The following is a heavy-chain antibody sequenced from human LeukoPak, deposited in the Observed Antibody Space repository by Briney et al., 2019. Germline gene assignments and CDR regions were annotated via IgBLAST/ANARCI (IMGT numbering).Heavy chain of an antibody. Sequence: SETLSLTCTVSGGSISSNNYWAWIRQPPGMGLEWIGTIHYSGNTYYNPSLRSRVTFSVDTSKNQFSLRLSPVTAADTAVYYCARHEEEDGYNAKTLDYWGQGTLVTVSS. CDR1: GGSISSNNY. CDR2: IHYSGNT. J-gene: IGHJ4*02. V-gene: IGHV4-39*01. D-gene: IGHD5-24*01. CDR3: ARHEEEDGYNAKTLDY.